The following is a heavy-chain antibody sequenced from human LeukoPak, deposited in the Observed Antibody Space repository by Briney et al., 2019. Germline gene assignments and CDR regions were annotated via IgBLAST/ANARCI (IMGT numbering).Heavy chain of an antibody. CDR3: ARVGPYGDHTHGFDY. CDR2: ISYDGSNK. V-gene: IGHV3-30-3*01. J-gene: IGHJ4*02. Sequence: LXLSXXXSGFXXXSYAMHWVRQAPGKGLEWVAVISYDGSNKYYADSVKGRFTISRDNPKNTLYLQMNSLRAEDTAVYYCARVGPYGDHTHGFDYWGQGTLVTVSS. D-gene: IGHD4-17*01. CDR1: GFXXXSYA.